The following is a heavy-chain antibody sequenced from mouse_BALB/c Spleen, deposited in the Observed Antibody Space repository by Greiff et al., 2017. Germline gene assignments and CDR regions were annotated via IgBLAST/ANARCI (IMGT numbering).Heavy chain of an antibody. CDR3: ARYGNYKGAMDY. CDR1: GYSITSDYA. V-gene: IGHV3-2*02. Sequence: EVKLVESGPGLVKPSQSLSLTCTVTGYSITSDYAWNWIRQFPGNKLEWMGYISYSGSTSYNPSLKSRISITRDTSKNQFFLQLNSVTTEDTATYYCARYGNYKGAMDYWGQGTSVTVSS. D-gene: IGHD2-1*01. CDR2: ISYSGST. J-gene: IGHJ4*01.